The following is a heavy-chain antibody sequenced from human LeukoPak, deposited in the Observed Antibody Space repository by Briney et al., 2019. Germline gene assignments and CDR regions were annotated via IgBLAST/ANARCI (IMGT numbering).Heavy chain of an antibody. J-gene: IGHJ4*02. Sequence: PSETLSLTCTVSGGSISSSSAYWGWIRQPPGKGLEWIGSIYYSKNTYYNPSLKGRVTISVDTSRNQFSLNLGSVTAADTAVYYCARHRHAPDFENWGQGTLVTVSS. CDR1: GGSISSSSAY. CDR3: ARHRHAPDFEN. CDR2: IYYSKNT. V-gene: IGHV4-39*01.